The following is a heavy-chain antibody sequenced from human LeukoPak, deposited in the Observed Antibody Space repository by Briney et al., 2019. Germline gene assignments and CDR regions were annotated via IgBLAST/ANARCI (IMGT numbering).Heavy chain of an antibody. Sequence: GGSLRLSCAASGFTFSSYAMHWVRQAPGKGLEWVAITSYDGSNKYYADSVKGRFTISRDNSKNSLYLQMNSLRAADTAVYYCARARGAVGTGLDTLDIWGQGTMVTVSS. V-gene: IGHV3-30-3*01. D-gene: IGHD2-21*02. CDR3: ARARGAVGTGLDTLDI. CDR1: GFTFSSYA. J-gene: IGHJ3*02. CDR2: TSYDGSNK.